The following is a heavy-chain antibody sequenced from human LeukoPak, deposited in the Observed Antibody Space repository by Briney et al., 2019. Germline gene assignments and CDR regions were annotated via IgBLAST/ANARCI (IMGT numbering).Heavy chain of an antibody. CDR1: GFTFEDYG. V-gene: IGHV3-20*04. CDR3: AKLDIAAAGE. Sequence: GGSLRLSCAASGFTFEDYGMSWLRQAPGRGVEWVSTINWDGDDTVYADSVKGRFTISRDNARNSLYLQLNSLRAEDTAFYYCAKLDIAAAGEWGQGTLVTVSS. J-gene: IGHJ1*01. D-gene: IGHD6-13*01. CDR2: INWDGDDT.